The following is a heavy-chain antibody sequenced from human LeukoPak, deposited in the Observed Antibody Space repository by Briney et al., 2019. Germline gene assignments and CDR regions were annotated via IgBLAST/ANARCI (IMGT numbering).Heavy chain of an antibody. Sequence: SETLSLTCTVSGGSISNYFWSWIRQPPGQGLEWIGYIYYSGSTNYNPSLKSRVTISVDTSKNQFSLKLSSVTAADTAVYYCARWETAGDQDAFDIWGQGTMVTVSS. J-gene: IGHJ3*02. D-gene: IGHD4-17*01. CDR2: IYYSGST. V-gene: IGHV4-59*12. CDR3: ARWETAGDQDAFDI. CDR1: GGSISNYF.